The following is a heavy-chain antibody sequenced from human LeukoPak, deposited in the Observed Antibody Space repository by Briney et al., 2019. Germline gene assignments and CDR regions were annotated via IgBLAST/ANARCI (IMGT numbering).Heavy chain of an antibody. CDR3: ARSSSILTIATFGY. CDR2: IYYSGIT. V-gene: IGHV4-59*01. D-gene: IGHD5-24*01. Sequence: PSETLSLTSSVSGGSISNYYESWMRHPPGKGLEWIGYIYYSGITKYNPSPKRRVSLSVQTSNNPCSLSLSSVTAADTAVYFCARSSSILTIATFGYCGGGTLVTVSS. J-gene: IGHJ4*02. CDR1: GGSISNYY.